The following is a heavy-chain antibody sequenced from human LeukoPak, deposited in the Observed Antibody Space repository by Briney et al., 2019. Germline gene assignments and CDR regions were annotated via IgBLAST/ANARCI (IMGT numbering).Heavy chain of an antibody. Sequence: GESLRISCKGSGYIFTTYWIGWVRQMPGKDLEGMGIIYPGDSDTRYSPSFQGQVTISADKSISTAYLQWSSLKASDTAMYYCATGLRGGSFDYWGQGTLVTVSS. J-gene: IGHJ4*02. V-gene: IGHV5-51*01. CDR2: IYPGDSDT. D-gene: IGHD4-17*01. CDR1: GYIFTTYW. CDR3: ATGLRGGSFDY.